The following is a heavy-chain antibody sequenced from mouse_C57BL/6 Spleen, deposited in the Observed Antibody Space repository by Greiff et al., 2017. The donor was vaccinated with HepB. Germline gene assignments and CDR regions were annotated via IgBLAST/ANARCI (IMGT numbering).Heavy chain of an antibody. CDR3: ALTGPFAY. CDR1: GYTFTDYY. J-gene: IGHJ3*01. CDR2: INPNNGGT. D-gene: IGHD4-1*01. V-gene: IGHV1-26*01. Sequence: VQLQQSGPELVKPGASVKISCKASGYTFTDYYMNWVKQSHGKSLEWIGDINPNNGGTSYNQKFKGKATLTVDKSSSTAYMELRSLTSEDSAVYYCALTGPFAYWGQGTLVTVSA.